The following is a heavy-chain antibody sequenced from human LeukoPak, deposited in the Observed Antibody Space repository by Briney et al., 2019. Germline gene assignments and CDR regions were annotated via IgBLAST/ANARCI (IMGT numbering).Heavy chain of an antibody. CDR2: MNPNSGGT. D-gene: IGHD1-26*01. V-gene: IGHV1-2*02. Sequence: ASVKVSCKASGYTFTSYDINWVRQATGQGLEWMGWMNPNSGGTNYAQKFQGRVTMTRDTSISTAYMELSRLRSDDTAVYYCAREVEWELLSEYYFDYWGQGTLVTVSS. J-gene: IGHJ4*02. CDR3: AREVEWELLSEYYFDY. CDR1: GYTFTSYD.